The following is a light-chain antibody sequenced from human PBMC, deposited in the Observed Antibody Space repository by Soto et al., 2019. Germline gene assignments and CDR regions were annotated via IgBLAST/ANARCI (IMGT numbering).Light chain of an antibody. V-gene: IGKV3-20*01. CDR2: IAS. CDR3: QQYGTSPWT. Sequence: EIVLTQSPGTLSLFPGERATLSCRATQSVNSDYLAWYQQKPGQAPRLLIYIASRRATGIPDRFSGSGSWTDFTLTINSLEPEDFAVYYCQQYGTSPWTFGQGTKVEIK. J-gene: IGKJ1*01. CDR1: QSVNSDY.